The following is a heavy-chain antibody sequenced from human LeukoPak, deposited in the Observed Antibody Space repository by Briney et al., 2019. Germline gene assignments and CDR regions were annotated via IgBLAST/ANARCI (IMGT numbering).Heavy chain of an antibody. D-gene: IGHD4-23*01. V-gene: IGHV3-21*04. CDR1: GFAFSSYS. Sequence: GGSLRLSCAVSGFAFSSYSMNWVRQAPGKGLEWVSSISSSSSYIYYADSVKGRFTISRDNAKNSLYLQMNSLRAEDTAVYYCARRGDGGRSFDYWGQGTLVTVSS. J-gene: IGHJ4*02. CDR3: ARRGDGGRSFDY. CDR2: ISSSSSYI.